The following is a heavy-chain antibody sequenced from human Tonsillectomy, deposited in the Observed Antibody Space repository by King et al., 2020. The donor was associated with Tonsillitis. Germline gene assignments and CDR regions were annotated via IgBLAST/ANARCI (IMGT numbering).Heavy chain of an antibody. CDR3: ARDPSRGAATADDAFDI. J-gene: IGHJ3*02. V-gene: IGHV1-2*02. CDR2: IKAKSGGT. Sequence: QLVQSGAEVKKPGASVKVSCKASGYTLTDYYMHWVRQAPGQGLEGMGWIKAKSGGTNYAQKFQGRVTMTRDTSISTAYMELGRVRSDDTAVYYCARDPSRGAATADDAFDIWGQGTMVTVS. D-gene: IGHD6-13*01. CDR1: GYTLTDYY.